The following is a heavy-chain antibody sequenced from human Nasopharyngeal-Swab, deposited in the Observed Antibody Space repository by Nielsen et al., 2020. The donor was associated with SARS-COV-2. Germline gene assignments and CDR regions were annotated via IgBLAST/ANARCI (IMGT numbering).Heavy chain of an antibody. CDR3: ARAFGGGYYYGMDV. CDR1: GFTFSSYA. J-gene: IGHJ6*02. Sequence: GESLKISCAASGFTFSSYAMHWVRQAPGKGLEWVAVISYDGSNKYYADSVKGRFTISRDNSKNTLYLQMNSLRAEDTAVYCCARAFGGGYYYGMDVWGQGTTVTVSS. CDR2: ISYDGSNK. V-gene: IGHV3-30-3*01. D-gene: IGHD3-10*01.